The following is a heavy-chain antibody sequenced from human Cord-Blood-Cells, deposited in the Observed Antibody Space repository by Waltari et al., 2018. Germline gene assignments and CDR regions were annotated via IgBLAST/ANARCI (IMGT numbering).Heavy chain of an antibody. J-gene: IGHJ3*02. CDR2: IYSGGST. CDR3: ARVAVAGQPGAFDI. Sequence: EVQLVESGGGLVQPGGSLSLSCAASGFTVSSNYMSWVRQAPGKGLEWVSVIYSGGSTYYADSVKGRFTISRHNSKNTLYLQMNSLRAEDTAVYYCARVAVAGQPGAFDIWGQGTMVTVSS. CDR1: GFTVSSNY. D-gene: IGHD6-19*01. V-gene: IGHV3-53*04.